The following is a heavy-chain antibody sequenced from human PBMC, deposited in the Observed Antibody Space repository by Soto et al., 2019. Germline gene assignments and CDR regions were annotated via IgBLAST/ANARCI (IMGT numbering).Heavy chain of an antibody. Sequence: SETLSLTCTVSGGSVSSTDYYWNWIRQPPGKGLEWIGYVYYSGSTYYNPSLESRLSISIDTLKNQFYLKLSSVTAADTAVYFCARSDYYYPPHWFDPSGPGTLVTLS. CDR2: VYYSGST. V-gene: IGHV4-30-4*01. CDR1: GGSVSSTDYY. CDR3: ARSDYYYPPHWFDP. D-gene: IGHD3-10*01. J-gene: IGHJ5*02.